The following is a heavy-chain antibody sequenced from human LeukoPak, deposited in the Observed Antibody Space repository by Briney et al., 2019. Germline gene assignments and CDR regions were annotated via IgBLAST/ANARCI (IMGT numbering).Heavy chain of an antibody. Sequence: GWSLTLSCPPSGLILSKYWMTWVRQAPGKGLEWVSAISGSGGSTYYAHSMKGRFTISRDNSKNTLYLQVSSLRAEDTAVYYCAKDLWSVVALALDYWGQGTLVTVSS. J-gene: IGHJ4*02. CDR3: AKDLWSVVALALDY. V-gene: IGHV3-23*01. CDR1: GLILSKYW. CDR2: ISGSGGST. D-gene: IGHD2-15*01.